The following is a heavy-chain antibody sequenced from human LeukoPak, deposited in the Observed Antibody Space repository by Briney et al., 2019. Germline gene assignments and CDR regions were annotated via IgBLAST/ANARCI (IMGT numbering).Heavy chain of an antibody. Sequence: ASVKVSCKASGYTFTGYYMHWVRQAPGQGLEWMGWINPNSGGTNYAQKFQGRVTMTRDTSISTAYMELSRLRSDDTAVYYCARDHCSGGSCLYYFDYWGQGTLVTVSS. CDR3: ARDHCSGGSCLYYFDY. D-gene: IGHD2-15*01. CDR1: GYTFTGYY. V-gene: IGHV1-2*02. CDR2: INPNSGGT. J-gene: IGHJ4*02.